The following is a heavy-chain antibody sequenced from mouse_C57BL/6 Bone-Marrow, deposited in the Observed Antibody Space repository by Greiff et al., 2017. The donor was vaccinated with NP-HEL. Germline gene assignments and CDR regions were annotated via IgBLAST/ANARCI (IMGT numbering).Heavy chain of an antibody. CDR2: ILPGSGST. CDR1: GYTFTGYW. Sequence: QVQLKESGAELMKPGASVKLSCKASGYTFTGYWIEWVKQRPGNGLEWIGEILPGSGSTKYNDKFTSKATFTADTSSNTAYMQLSSLTTDDSAIYYCARSGFAYWGQGTLVTVSA. CDR3: ARSGFAY. J-gene: IGHJ3*01. V-gene: IGHV1-9*01.